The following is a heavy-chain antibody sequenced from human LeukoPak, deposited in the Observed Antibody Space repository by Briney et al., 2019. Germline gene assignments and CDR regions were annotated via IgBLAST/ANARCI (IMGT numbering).Heavy chain of an antibody. J-gene: IGHJ4*02. V-gene: IGHV4-59*08. CDR3: ARQLRGEAVAGHLQPFDY. Sequence: PSETLSLTCTVSGGSISSYYWNWIRQPPGKGLEWIGYIYYSGSTNYNPSLKRRVTISVDTSKNQFSLKLSSVTAADMAVYFCARQLRGEAVAGHLQPFDYWGQGTLITVSS. CDR2: IYYSGST. CDR1: GGSISSYY. D-gene: IGHD6-19*01.